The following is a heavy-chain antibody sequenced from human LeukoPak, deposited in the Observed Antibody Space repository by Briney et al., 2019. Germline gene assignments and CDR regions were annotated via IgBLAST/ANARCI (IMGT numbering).Heavy chain of an antibody. V-gene: IGHV3-7*01. CDR2: IKQDGSEK. J-gene: IGHJ4*02. CDR1: GFTFSSYW. Sequence: PGGSLRLSCAASGFTFSSYWMSWVRQAPGKGLEWVANIKQDGSEKYYVDSVKGRFTISRDNAKNSLYLQMNSLRAEDTAVYYCARDIYYDSSGYYPRFDHWGQGTLVTVSS. D-gene: IGHD3-22*01. CDR3: ARDIYYDSSGYYPRFDH.